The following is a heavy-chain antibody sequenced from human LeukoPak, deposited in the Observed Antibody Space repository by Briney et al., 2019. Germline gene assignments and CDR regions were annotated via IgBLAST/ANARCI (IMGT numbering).Heavy chain of an antibody. CDR1: GYSFTSYW. V-gene: IGHV5-51*01. CDR2: IYPGDSDT. J-gene: IGHJ6*03. Sequence: GESLKISWKGSGYSFTSYWIGWVRQMPGKGLEWMGIIYPGDSDTRYSPSFQGQVTISADKSISTAYLQWSSLKASDTAMYYCATWGGRGSSGYWDMDVWGKGTTVTVSS. CDR3: ATWGGRGSSGYWDMDV. D-gene: IGHD3-22*01.